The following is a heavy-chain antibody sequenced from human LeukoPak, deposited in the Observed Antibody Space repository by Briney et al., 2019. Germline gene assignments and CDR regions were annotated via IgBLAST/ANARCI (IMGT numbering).Heavy chain of an antibody. D-gene: IGHD6-19*01. Sequence: GGSLRLSCAASGFTFSSSAMNWVRQAPGKGLEWVAIIWYDGSKEYYADSVKGRFTVSRDNSMNTLHLQMNSLRAEDTAVYYCARLTGWSAIDYWGQGAQVTVSS. CDR1: GFTFSSSA. J-gene: IGHJ4*02. V-gene: IGHV3-33*01. CDR3: ARLTGWSAIDY. CDR2: IWYDGSKE.